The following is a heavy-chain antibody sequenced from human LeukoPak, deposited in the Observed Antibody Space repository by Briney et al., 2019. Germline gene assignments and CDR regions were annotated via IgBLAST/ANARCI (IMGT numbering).Heavy chain of an antibody. D-gene: IGHD6-19*01. Sequence: GGSLKLSCEASGFTFSSYSMNWVRQAPGQGLEWVSSINTNSSYIYYADSVKGRFTISRDNAKNSLYLQMNSLRAEDTAVYYCARDRIAVAYFDYWGQGTLVTVSS. V-gene: IGHV3-21*01. J-gene: IGHJ4*02. CDR2: INTNSSYI. CDR3: ARDRIAVAYFDY. CDR1: GFTFSSYS.